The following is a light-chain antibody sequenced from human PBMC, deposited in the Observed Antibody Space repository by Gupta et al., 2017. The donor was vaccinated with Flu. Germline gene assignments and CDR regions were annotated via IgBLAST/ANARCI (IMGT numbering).Light chain of an antibody. V-gene: IGKV1-5*03. CDR1: QSIGSW. J-gene: IGKJ2*01. CDR2: KAS. Sequence: PSTLSASVGDRVTITCRASQSIGSWLAWYQQKPGKAPNLVIYKASNLESGVPSRFSGSGSGTEFTLTISSLQPDGFATYSCQQDQSYPYTFGQGTKLEIK. CDR3: QQDQSYPYT.